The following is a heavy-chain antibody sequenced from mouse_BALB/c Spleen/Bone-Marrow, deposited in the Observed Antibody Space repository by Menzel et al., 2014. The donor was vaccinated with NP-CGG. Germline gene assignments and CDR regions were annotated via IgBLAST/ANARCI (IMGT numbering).Heavy chain of an antibody. J-gene: IGHJ1*01. CDR1: GYSFTGYY. CDR2: IYPYNGVS. V-gene: IGHV1-31*01. Sequence: EVMLVESGPELVKPGASVKISRKASGYSFTGYYMHWVKQSHGNSLDWIGYIYPYNGVSSYNQKFKGKATLTVDKSSSTAYMELRSLTSDDSAVYYRESRGEYFDVWGAGTTVTVSS. CDR3: ESRGEYFDV.